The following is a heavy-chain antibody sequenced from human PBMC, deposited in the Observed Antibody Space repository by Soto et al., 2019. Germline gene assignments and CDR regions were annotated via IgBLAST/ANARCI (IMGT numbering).Heavy chain of an antibody. J-gene: IGHJ4*02. Sequence: TLSLTCTGSGGSIITDNYFWVWIRQSPRRGLELIGSISYSGRTYDNPSLQSRVTISIDASKNQFSLKLTSVTTADTAVYYCARRRASDYGGNHHPYYFDRWGRGALVTVSS. CDR1: GGSIITDNYF. V-gene: IGHV4-39*01. D-gene: IGHD4-17*01. CDR3: ARRRASDYGGNHHPYYFDR. CDR2: ISYSGRT.